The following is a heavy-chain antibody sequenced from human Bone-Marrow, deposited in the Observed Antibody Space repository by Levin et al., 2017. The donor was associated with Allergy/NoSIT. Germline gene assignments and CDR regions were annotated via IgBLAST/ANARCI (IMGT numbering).Heavy chain of an antibody. Sequence: SCAASGFTFRSYAMHWVRQAPGKGLEWLSAISYDGSNKNYADSVKGRLTISRDNSKNTLYLQITSLRLEDTAVYYCAKSLLSNWFDPWGQGTLVTVSS. J-gene: IGHJ5*02. D-gene: IGHD2-15*01. CDR2: ISYDGSNK. CDR1: GFTFRSYA. CDR3: AKSLLSNWFDP. V-gene: IGHV3-30*18.